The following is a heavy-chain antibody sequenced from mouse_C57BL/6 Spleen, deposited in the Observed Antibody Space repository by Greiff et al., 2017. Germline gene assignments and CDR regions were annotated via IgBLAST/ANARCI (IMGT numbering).Heavy chain of an antibody. D-gene: IGHD1-1*01. V-gene: IGHV1-66*01. J-gene: IGHJ3*01. Sequence: QVQLQQPGPELVKPGASVKISCKASGYSFTSYYIHWVKQRPGQGLEWIGWIYPGSGNTKYNEKFKGKATLTADTSSSTAYMQLSSLTSEDSAVYYCAVYGSSSWFAYWGQGTLVTVSA. CDR3: AVYGSSSWFAY. CDR2: IYPGSGNT. CDR1: GYSFTSYY.